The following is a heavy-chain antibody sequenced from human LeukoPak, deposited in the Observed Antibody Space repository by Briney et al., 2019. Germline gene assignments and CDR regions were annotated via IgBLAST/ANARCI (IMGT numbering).Heavy chain of an antibody. D-gene: IGHD6-6*01. CDR1: GFTFSTYW. CDR3: ARSYSSSRGTFDY. CDR2: INSDESST. J-gene: IGHJ4*02. Sequence: PGGSLRLSCAASGFTFSTYWMHWVRQAPGKGLVWVSRINSDESSTTYAASVKGRFTISRDNAKNSLYLQMNSLRAEDTAVYYCARSYSSSRGTFDYWGQGTLVTVSS. V-gene: IGHV3-74*01.